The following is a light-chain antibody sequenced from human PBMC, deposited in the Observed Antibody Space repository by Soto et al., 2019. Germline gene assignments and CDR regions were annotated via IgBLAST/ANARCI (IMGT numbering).Light chain of an antibody. CDR1: QSISSW. Sequence: DIQMTQSPSTLSASVGDRVTITCRASQSISSWLTWYQQKAGQAPKLLIYKASIVESGLPSRFRGSGSGTEFTLTISSLHPDDSSTYYCQQYSYFATFGQGTRVEVK. CDR3: QQYSYFAT. J-gene: IGKJ1*01. CDR2: KAS. V-gene: IGKV1-5*03.